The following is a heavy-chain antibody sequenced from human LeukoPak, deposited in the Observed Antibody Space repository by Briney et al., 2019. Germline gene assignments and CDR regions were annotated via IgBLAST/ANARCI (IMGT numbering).Heavy chain of an antibody. Sequence: GGSLRLSCAVSGFAFGSEAMSWVRQAPGKGLEWVAVISYDGSNKYYADSVKGRFTISRDNSKNTLYLQMNSLRAEDTAVYYCARCPVVPAANYYYYYYMDVWGKGTTVTVSS. CDR2: ISYDGSNK. J-gene: IGHJ6*03. CDR3: ARCPVVPAANYYYYYYMDV. CDR1: GFAFGSEA. V-gene: IGHV3-30-3*01. D-gene: IGHD2-2*01.